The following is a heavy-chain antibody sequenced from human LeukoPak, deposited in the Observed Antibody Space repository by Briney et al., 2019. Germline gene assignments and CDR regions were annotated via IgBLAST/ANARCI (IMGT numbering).Heavy chain of an antibody. J-gene: IGHJ6*03. D-gene: IGHD4-17*01. Sequence: ASVKVSCKASGYTFTSYGISWVRQAPGQGLEWMGGIIPIFGTANYAQKFQGRVTMTRDTSISTAYMELSRLRSDDTAVYYCARERGDWDYGDYYYYYYMDIWGKGTTVTVSS. V-gene: IGHV1-2*02. CDR3: ARERGDWDYGDYYYYYYMDI. CDR2: IIPIFGTA. CDR1: GYTFTSYG.